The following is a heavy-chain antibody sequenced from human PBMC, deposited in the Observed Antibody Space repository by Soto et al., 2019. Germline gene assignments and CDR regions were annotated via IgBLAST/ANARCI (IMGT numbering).Heavy chain of an antibody. J-gene: IGHJ5*02. CDR3: ARWWSGSRQGFDP. Sequence: QVQLQESGPGLVKPSQTLSLTCTVSGGSISSGDYYWSWIRQHPGKGLEWIGYIYYSGSTYYNPSLKSRVTFSVDTSKNQFYRKLSSVTAADTAVYYCARWWSGSRQGFDPWGQGTLVTVSS. V-gene: IGHV4-31*03. D-gene: IGHD3-3*01. CDR1: GGSISSGDYY. CDR2: IYYSGST.